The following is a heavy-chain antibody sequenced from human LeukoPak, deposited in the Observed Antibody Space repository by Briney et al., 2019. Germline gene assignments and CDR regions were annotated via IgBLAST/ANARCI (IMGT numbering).Heavy chain of an antibody. Sequence: IPSETLSLTCAVYGGSFSGYYWSWIRQPPGKGLEWIGEINHSGSTNYNPSLKSRVTISVDTSKNQFSLKLSSVTAADTAVYYCAREPPPFWSGYGEYYYMDVWGKGTTVTVSS. CDR3: AREPPPFWSGYGEYYYMDV. D-gene: IGHD3-3*01. J-gene: IGHJ6*03. CDR2: INHSGST. CDR1: GGSFSGYY. V-gene: IGHV4-34*01.